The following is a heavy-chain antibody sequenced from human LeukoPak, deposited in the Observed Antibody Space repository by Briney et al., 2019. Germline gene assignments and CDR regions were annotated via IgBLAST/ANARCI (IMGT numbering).Heavy chain of an antibody. D-gene: IGHD1-14*01. V-gene: IGHV5-51*01. CDR2: IHPGISDT. Sequence: GESLKISCQGSGYSFNNYWVALVRQMPGKDLEWMGSIHPGISDTTYSPSFRGQVTLSADNSISTAYLQWSSLKASDTALYYCAGHPTGFPNWFASWGQGTLVTVSS. J-gene: IGHJ5*01. CDR1: GYSFNNYW. CDR3: AGHPTGFPNWFAS.